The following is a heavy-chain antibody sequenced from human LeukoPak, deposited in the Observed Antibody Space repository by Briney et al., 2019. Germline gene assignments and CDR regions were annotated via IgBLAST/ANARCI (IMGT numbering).Heavy chain of an antibody. CDR1: EDTFTNYY. D-gene: IGHD6-13*01. CDR2: INPNGDRT. CDR3: ARESAAGTCFDI. V-gene: IGHV1-46*01. J-gene: IGHJ3*02. Sequence: ASVKVSCKASEDTFTNYYMHWVRQAPGQGLEWLGIINPNGDRTAYAQNFQGRVTMTRDASTTTFYLELSSLRSEDTAVYYCARESAAGTCFDIWGQGTMVTVSS.